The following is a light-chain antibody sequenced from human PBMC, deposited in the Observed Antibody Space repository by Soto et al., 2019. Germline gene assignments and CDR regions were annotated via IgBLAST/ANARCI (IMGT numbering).Light chain of an antibody. J-gene: IGLJ1*01. Sequence: QSALTQPASVSGSPGQSITISCTGTSSDIGGYKYVSWYQQHPGKAPKLMIYDVTYRPSGVSDRFSGSKSGNTASLTVSGLQAEDEADYYCSSYTSSGTLYVFGTGTKLTVL. CDR3: SSYTSSGTLYV. CDR2: DVT. CDR1: SSDIGGYKY. V-gene: IGLV2-14*01.